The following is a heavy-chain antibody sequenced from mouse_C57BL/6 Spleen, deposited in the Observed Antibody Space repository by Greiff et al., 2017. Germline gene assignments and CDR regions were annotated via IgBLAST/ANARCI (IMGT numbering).Heavy chain of an antibody. V-gene: IGHV1-72*01. D-gene: IGHD3-2*02. CDR3: ARGSSGYSFAY. Sequence: QVQLQQPGAELVKPGASVKLSCKASGYTFTSYWMHWVKQRPGRGLEWIGRIDPNSGGTKYNEKFKSKATLAVDNPSSTAYMQLSSLTSEDSAVYYCARGSSGYSFAYWGQGTLVTVSA. CDR2: IDPNSGGT. CDR1: GYTFTSYW. J-gene: IGHJ3*01.